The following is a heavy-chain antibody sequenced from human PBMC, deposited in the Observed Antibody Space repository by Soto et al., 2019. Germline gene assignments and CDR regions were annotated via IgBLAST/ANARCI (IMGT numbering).Heavy chain of an antibody. CDR2: VNPGGYGP. J-gene: IGHJ4*02. D-gene: IGHD5-12*01. V-gene: IGHV3-23*01. CDR1: GFTLPTYP. Sequence: EVQLLQSGGGLLQPGGPLRLSCAPSGFTLPTYPMPWARKTPGKGPEWVPAVNPGGYGPYYADSVKARFPISRDNSNKTLYLQMNSLRAEDTAVYYCAKDLRAGSGYDFDYRDQGTLVTVSS. CDR3: AKDLRAGSGYDFDY.